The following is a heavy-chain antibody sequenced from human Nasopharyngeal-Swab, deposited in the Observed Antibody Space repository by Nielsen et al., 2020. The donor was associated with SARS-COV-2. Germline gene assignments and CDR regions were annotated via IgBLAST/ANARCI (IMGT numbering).Heavy chain of an antibody. Sequence: ASVKVSCKASGYTLTGYYMHWVRQAPGQGLEWMGCINPNSGDTNFAQKFQGVVTMTRDTSISTAYMELIRLKSDDTAVYYCARMVSREGLSELEYWGQGTLVTVSS. CDR2: INPNSGDT. D-gene: IGHD3-3*01. V-gene: IGHV1-2*02. CDR1: GYTLTGYY. J-gene: IGHJ4*02. CDR3: ARMVSREGLSELEY.